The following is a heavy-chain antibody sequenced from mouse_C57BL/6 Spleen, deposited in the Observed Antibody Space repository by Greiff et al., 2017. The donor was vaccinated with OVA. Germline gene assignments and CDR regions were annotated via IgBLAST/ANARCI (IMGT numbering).Heavy chain of an antibody. CDR1: GFTFSDYG. CDR2: ISSGSSTI. V-gene: IGHV5-17*01. CDR3: ARVYDGYLAWFAY. Sequence: EVKVEESGGGLVKPGGSLKLSCAASGFTFSDYGMHWVRQAPEKGLEWVAYISSGSSTIYYADTVKGRFTISRDNAKNTLFLQMTSLRSEDTAMYYCARVYDGYLAWFAYWGQGTLVTVSA. D-gene: IGHD2-3*01. J-gene: IGHJ3*01.